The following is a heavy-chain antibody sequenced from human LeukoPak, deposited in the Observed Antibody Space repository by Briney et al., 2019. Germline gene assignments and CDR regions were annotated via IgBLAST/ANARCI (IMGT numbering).Heavy chain of an antibody. J-gene: IGHJ4*02. Sequence: NPSETLSLTCTVSGGSISSGDYYWSWIRQPPGKGLEWTGYIYYSGSTYYNPSLKSRVTISVDTSKNQFSLKLSSVTAADTAVYYCASRSVPGNFDYWGQGTLVTVSS. V-gene: IGHV4-30-4*01. D-gene: IGHD2-2*01. CDR1: GGSISSGDYY. CDR2: IYYSGST. CDR3: ASRSVPGNFDY.